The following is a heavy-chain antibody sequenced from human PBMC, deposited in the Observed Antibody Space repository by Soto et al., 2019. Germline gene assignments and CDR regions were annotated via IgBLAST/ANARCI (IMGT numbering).Heavy chain of an antibody. J-gene: IGHJ5*02. CDR1: GGSFSGYY. V-gene: IGHV4-34*01. Sequence: SETLSLTCAVYGGSFSGYYWSWIRQPPGKGLEWIGEINHSGSTNYNPSLKSRVTISVDTSKNQFSLKLSSVTAADTAVYYCARVCSGSYSNWFDPWGQGTLVTV. CDR2: INHSGST. D-gene: IGHD1-26*01. CDR3: ARVCSGSYSNWFDP.